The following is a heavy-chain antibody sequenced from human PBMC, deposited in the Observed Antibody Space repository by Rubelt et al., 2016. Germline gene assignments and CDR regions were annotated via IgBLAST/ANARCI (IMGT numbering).Heavy chain of an antibody. V-gene: IGHV1-2*06. CDR1: GYTFTGYY. CDR3: ARDGVVVQYYFDY. Sequence: GYTFTGYYMHWVRQAPGQGLEWMGRINPNSGGTNYAQKFQGRVTMTRDTSISTAYMELSSLRSEDTAVYYCARDGVVVQYYFDYWGQGTLVIVS. D-gene: IGHD3-22*01. CDR2: INPNSGGT. J-gene: IGHJ4*02.